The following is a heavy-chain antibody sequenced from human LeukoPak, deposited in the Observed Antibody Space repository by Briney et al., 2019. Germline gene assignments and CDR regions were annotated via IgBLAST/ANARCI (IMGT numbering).Heavy chain of an antibody. CDR3: ARDGVAAAGNFDY. V-gene: IGHV1-69*01. Sequence: ASVKVSCKASGGTFSSYATSWVRQAPGQGLEWVGGIIPIFGTANYAQKFQGRVTITADESTSTAYMELSSLRSEDTAVYYCARDGVAAAGNFDYWGQGTLVTVSS. CDR2: IIPIFGTA. J-gene: IGHJ4*02. D-gene: IGHD6-13*01. CDR1: GGTFSSYA.